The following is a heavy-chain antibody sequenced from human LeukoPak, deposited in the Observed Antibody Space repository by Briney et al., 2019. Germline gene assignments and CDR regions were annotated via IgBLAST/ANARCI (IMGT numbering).Heavy chain of an antibody. J-gene: IGHJ1*01. V-gene: IGHV4-39*07. CDR3: ARAGSPYYYDSSGYYYPEYFQH. D-gene: IGHD3-22*01. CDR1: GGSISSSSYY. Sequence: PSETLSLTCTVSGGSISSSSYYWGWIRQPPGKGLEWIGSIYYSGSTYYNPSLKSRVTISVDTSKNQFSLKLSSVTAADTAVYYCARAGSPYYYDSSGYYYPEYFQHWGQGTLVTVSS. CDR2: IYYSGST.